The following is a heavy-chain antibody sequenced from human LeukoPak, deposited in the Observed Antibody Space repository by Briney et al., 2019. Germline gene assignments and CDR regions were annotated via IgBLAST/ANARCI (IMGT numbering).Heavy chain of an antibody. V-gene: IGHV3-15*05. D-gene: IGHD3-10*01. CDR1: GFSFSRAW. CDR2: IKSKSDGGTT. CDR3: TTVTLRPVGL. Sequence: PGGSLRLSCAASGFSFSRAWMSWVRQAPGKGLEWVGRIKSKSDGGTTDYAAPVKGRFTISGDDSKNTLFLQVNSLKIEDTAVYYCTTVTLRPVGLWGQGTLVTVSS. J-gene: IGHJ4*02.